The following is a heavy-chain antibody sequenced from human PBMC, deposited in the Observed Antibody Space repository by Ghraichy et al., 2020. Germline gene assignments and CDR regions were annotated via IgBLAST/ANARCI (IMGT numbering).Heavy chain of an antibody. J-gene: IGHJ4*02. V-gene: IGHV4-59*01. Sequence: SETLSLTCTVSGGSISCYFWSWLRPPPGKGLEWIGYIYYSGSTNYTPSLKGPVTVSVDTSKNPFSLKLSSGAAAATAVYYCARGYSYGYIDYWGQGTLVTVSS. CDR2: IYYSGST. CDR3: ARGYSYGYIDY. CDR1: GGSISCYF. D-gene: IGHD5-18*01.